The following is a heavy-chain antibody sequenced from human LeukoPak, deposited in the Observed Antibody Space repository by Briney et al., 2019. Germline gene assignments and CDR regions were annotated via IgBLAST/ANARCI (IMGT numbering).Heavy chain of an antibody. Sequence: GGSLRLSCAASGFSLSDYGISWARQAPGKGLEWISYITTNSAKFYADSVRGRIAISRDNDKNSVYLQMNSLRDEDTAVYYCTRGRYQFLGPNDSWGQGTTVTVSS. CDR2: ITTNSAK. J-gene: IGHJ6*02. CDR3: TRGRYQFLGPNDS. CDR1: GFSLSDYG. V-gene: IGHV3-48*02. D-gene: IGHD2/OR15-2a*01.